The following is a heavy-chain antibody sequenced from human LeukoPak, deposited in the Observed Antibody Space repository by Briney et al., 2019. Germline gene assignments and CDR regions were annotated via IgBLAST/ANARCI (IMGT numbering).Heavy chain of an antibody. V-gene: IGHV3-7*03. J-gene: IGHJ3*02. Sequence: GGSLRLSCVASGFSFSSHWMTWVRQTPGKGLEWVANIKQDSSEKYYVDSVRGRFTISRDNAKNTLFLQMNSLRAEDTAVYYCAGIIYGDYDTQAFDIWGQGTMVTVSS. D-gene: IGHD4-17*01. CDR1: GFSFSSHW. CDR3: AGIIYGDYDTQAFDI. CDR2: IKQDSSEK.